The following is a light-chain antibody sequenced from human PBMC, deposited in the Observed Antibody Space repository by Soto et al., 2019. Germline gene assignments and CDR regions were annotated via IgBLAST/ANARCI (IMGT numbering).Light chain of an antibody. CDR2: AAS. J-gene: IGKJ1*01. CDR3: QHYNNWPRT. Sequence: EIVLTQSPGTLSLSPGERATLSCRASQSVSSTYLAWYQQKPGQAPRLLIYAASSRATDIPARFSGRGSGTEFTLTISSLQSEDFAVYYCQHYNNWPRTFGQGTKVDIK. CDR1: QSVSSTY. V-gene: IGKV3-15*01.